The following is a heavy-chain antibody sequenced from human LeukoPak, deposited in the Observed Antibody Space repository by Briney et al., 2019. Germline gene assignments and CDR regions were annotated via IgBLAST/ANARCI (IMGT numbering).Heavy chain of an antibody. D-gene: IGHD3-10*01. CDR1: GGSISSYY. Sequence: SETLSLTCTVSGGSISSYYWSWIRQPPGKGLEWIGYIYYSGSTNYNPSLKSRVTISVDTSKNQFSLKLSSVTAADTAVYYCAREGGLGEYYFDYWGQGTLVTVSS. V-gene: IGHV4-59*01. CDR3: AREGGLGEYYFDY. CDR2: IYYSGST. J-gene: IGHJ4*02.